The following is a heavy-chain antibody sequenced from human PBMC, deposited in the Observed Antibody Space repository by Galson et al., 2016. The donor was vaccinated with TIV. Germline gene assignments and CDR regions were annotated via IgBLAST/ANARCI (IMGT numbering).Heavy chain of an antibody. D-gene: IGHD1-7*01. Sequence: SLRLSCAASGFTFSSYAMSWVRQAPGKGLEWVSVISGDGYSTYYADSVKGRFTISRDNFKNTLYLQMNSLRPDDTAIYFCCHNWNYAYWGQGTLVTVSS. CDR2: ISGDGYST. CDR1: GFTFSSYA. CDR3: CHNWNYAY. V-gene: IGHV3-23*01. J-gene: IGHJ1*01.